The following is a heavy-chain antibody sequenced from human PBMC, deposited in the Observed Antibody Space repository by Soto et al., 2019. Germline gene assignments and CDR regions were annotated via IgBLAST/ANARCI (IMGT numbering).Heavy chain of an antibody. V-gene: IGHV3-15*01. Sequence: EVQLVESGGGLAKPGGSLRLSCTASGFTFSNMWMSWVRQAPGKGLEWVGRIKDKTDGGTTDYAAPVKGRFAISRDDSKSRLYLQMNSLTTDDTAVYYCTTGHYWGQGTLVTVSS. CDR3: TTGHY. CDR1: GFTFSNMW. CDR2: IKDKTDGGTT. J-gene: IGHJ4*02.